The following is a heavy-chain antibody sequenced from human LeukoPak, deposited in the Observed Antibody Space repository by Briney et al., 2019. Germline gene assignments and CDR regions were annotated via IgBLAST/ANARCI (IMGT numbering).Heavy chain of an antibody. Sequence: SVKVSCKASGGTFSSYAISWVRQAPGQGLEWMGRIIPILGIANYAQKFQGRVTITADKSTSTAYMELSSLRSEDTAVYYCAVVPAATDYYGVDVWGQGTTVTVSS. D-gene: IGHD2-2*01. CDR1: GGTFSSYA. CDR3: AVVPAATDYYGVDV. CDR2: IIPILGIA. J-gene: IGHJ6*02. V-gene: IGHV1-69*04.